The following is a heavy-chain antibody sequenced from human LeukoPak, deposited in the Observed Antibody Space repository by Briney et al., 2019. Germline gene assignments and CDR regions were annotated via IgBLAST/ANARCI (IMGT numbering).Heavy chain of an antibody. CDR2: IYHSGST. D-gene: IGHD2-2*01. V-gene: IGHV4-30-2*01. CDR1: GGSISSGGYY. J-gene: IGHJ5*02. CDR3: ARAEVPAALSP. Sequence: SETLSLTCTVSGGSISSGGYYWSWIRQPPGKSLEWIGYIYHSGSTYYNPSLKSRVTISVDRSKNQFSLKLSSVTAADTAVYYCARAEVPAALSPWGQGTLVTVSS.